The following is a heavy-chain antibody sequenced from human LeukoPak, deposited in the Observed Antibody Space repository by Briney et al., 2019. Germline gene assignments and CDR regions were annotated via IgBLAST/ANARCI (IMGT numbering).Heavy chain of an antibody. D-gene: IGHD3-10*01. V-gene: IGHV3-33*01. Sequence: AGGSLRLSCAASGFAFNTYAMHWVRQAPGQGLEWVALIWHDGSHKFYSNSVRGQFTISRDNSKNTVSLQMNNLRPEDTAVYYCARGIFGSGSYPDFWGQGTLVTVSS. CDR1: GFAFNTYA. CDR2: IWHDGSHK. J-gene: IGHJ4*02. CDR3: ARGIFGSGSYPDF.